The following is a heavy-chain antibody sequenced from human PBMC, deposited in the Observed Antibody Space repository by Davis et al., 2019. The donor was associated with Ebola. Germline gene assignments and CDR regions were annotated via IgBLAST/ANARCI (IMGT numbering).Heavy chain of an antibody. J-gene: IGHJ6*02. CDR3: ARTRGSYYYYYGLEL. CDR2: VYYSGSV. CDR1: GASVSSADSY. V-gene: IGHV4-61*08. Sequence: PSETLSLTCTVSGASVSSADSYWSWVRQPPGKGLEWIGDVYYSGSVNYNPSLKSRVTISLDTSKNQFSLKLPSVTAADTAVYYCARTRGSYYYYYGLELWGQGTTVTISS. D-gene: IGHD1-26*01.